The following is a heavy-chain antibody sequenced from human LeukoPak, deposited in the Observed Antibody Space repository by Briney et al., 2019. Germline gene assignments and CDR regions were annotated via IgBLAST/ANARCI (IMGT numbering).Heavy chain of an antibody. D-gene: IGHD6-19*01. CDR2: VYHSGST. J-gene: IGHJ5*02. V-gene: IGHV4-34*01. Sequence: PSETLSLTCAVYGGSFSGYYWSWIRQTPGKGLEWIGEVYHSGSTNYNTSLKSRVSILVDKARNQFSLNLRSVTAADTAVYFCARGMAVADANWFAPWGQGTLVTVSS. CDR3: ARGMAVADANWFAP. CDR1: GGSFSGYY.